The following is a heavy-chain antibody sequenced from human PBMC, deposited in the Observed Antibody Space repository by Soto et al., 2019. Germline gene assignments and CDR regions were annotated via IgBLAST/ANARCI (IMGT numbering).Heavy chain of an antibody. V-gene: IGHV3-11*01. J-gene: IGHJ4*02. CDR2: ISSSGSTI. CDR1: GFTFSDYY. CDR3: ARWSLWGYEPERSFDH. Sequence: QVQLVESGGGLVKPGGSLRLSCAASGFTFSDYYMSWIRQAPGKGLEWVSYISSSGSTIYYADSVKGRFTISRDNAKNSLYPQMNRLRAEDTAVYYCARWSLWGYEPERSFDHWGQGTLVTVSS. D-gene: IGHD5-12*01.